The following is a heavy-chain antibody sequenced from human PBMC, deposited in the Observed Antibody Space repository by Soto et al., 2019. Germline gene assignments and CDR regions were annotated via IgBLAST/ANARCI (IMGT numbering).Heavy chain of an antibody. CDR3: ARDGVAPYYYYGMDV. Sequence: QVQLVQSGAEVKKPGASVKVSCKASGYTFTRSGISWVRQAPGQGLEWMGWISTYNGDTNYAQKFQGRVTMTTDTSTSTAYMERRSLRSDDTAVYYWARDGVAPYYYYGMDVWGQGTTVTSSS. V-gene: IGHV1-18*01. CDR2: ISTYNGDT. CDR1: GYTFTRSG. J-gene: IGHJ6*02.